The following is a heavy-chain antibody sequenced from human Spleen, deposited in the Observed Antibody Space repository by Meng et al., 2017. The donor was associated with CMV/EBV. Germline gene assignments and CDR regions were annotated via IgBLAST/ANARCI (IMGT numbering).Heavy chain of an antibody. Sequence: SVKVSCKASGYTFTSYDINWVRQATGQGLEWMGGIIPIFGTANYAQKFQGRVTITTDESTSTAYMELSSLRSEDTAVYYCARDQLTAMVTYYYGMDVWGQGTTVTVSS. V-gene: IGHV1-69*05. D-gene: IGHD5-18*01. CDR1: GYTFTSYD. J-gene: IGHJ6*02. CDR3: ARDQLTAMVTYYYGMDV. CDR2: IIPIFGTA.